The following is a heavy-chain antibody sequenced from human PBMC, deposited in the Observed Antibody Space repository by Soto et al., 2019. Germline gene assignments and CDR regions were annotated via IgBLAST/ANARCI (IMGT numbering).Heavy chain of an antibody. CDR1: GFTFSRYS. Sequence: GGSLRLSCAGSGFTFSRYSMHWVRQAPGKGLEWVSSIGTRSDIYYADSVKGRFTISRDNAKNSLSLQMNSLRTEDTGVYYCAREETAWPLAYGLDVWGQGTTVTVSS. D-gene: IGHD2-21*02. J-gene: IGHJ6*02. V-gene: IGHV3-21*01. CDR3: AREETAWPLAYGLDV. CDR2: IGTRSDI.